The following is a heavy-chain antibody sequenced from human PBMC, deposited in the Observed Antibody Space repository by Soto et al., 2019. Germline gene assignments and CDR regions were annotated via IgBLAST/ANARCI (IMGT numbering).Heavy chain of an antibody. D-gene: IGHD3-10*01. Sequence: SETLSLTCTVSGGSISSYYWSWIRQPPGKGLEWIGYIYYSGSTNYNPSLKSRVTISVDTSKNQFSLKLSSVTAADTAVYYCASQMYYYGSGRDTWFDPWGQGTLVTVSS. CDR1: GGSISSYY. CDR3: ASQMYYYGSGRDTWFDP. CDR2: IYYSGST. J-gene: IGHJ5*02. V-gene: IGHV4-59*01.